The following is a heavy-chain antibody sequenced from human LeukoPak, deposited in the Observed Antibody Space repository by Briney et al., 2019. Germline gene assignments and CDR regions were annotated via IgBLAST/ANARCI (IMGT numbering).Heavy chain of an antibody. CDR3: TRVNYGDYLPSFDY. CDR2: ISISSSII. D-gene: IGHD4-17*01. CDR1: GFTLSSYS. Sequence: AGGSLRLSCAASGFTLSSYSMNWVRQAPGKRLEWVSYISISSSIIYYADSVKGRFTISRDNAKNSLYLQMNSLRAEDTAVYYCTRVNYGDYLPSFDYWGQGTLVTVSS. J-gene: IGHJ4*02. V-gene: IGHV3-48*01.